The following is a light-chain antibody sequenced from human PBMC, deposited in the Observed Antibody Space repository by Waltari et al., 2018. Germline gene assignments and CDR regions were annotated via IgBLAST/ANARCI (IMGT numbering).Light chain of an antibody. J-gene: IGLJ3*02. CDR1: NIKRQS. V-gene: IGLV3-21*01. Sequence: YVLTQPPSVSVAPGKTATLTCGGENIKRQSVNWYQQKAGQAPVLVLFYDTDRPSGIPDRFSGSNSGNTATLTISWVEAGDEADYHCQVWDDTTNSGVFGGGTRLTVL. CDR2: YDT. CDR3: QVWDDTTNSGV.